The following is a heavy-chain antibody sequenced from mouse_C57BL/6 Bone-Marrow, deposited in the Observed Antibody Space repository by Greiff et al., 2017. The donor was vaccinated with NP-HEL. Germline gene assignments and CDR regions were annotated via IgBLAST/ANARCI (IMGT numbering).Heavy chain of an antibody. CDR1: GYTFTSYW. V-gene: IGHV1-64*01. Sequence: VQLQQSGAELVKPGASVKLSCKASGYTFTSYWMHWVKQRPGQGLEWIGMIHPNSGSTNYNEKFKSKATLTVDKSSSTAYMQLSSLTSEDSAVYYCASDYAHYYAMDYWGQGTSVTVSS. J-gene: IGHJ4*01. CDR2: IHPNSGST. D-gene: IGHD2-4*01. CDR3: ASDYAHYYAMDY.